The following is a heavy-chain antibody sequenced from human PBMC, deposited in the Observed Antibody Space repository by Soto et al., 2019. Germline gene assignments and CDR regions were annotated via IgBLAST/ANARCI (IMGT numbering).Heavy chain of an antibody. V-gene: IGHV4-30-4*01. CDR2: IFSSGTT. D-gene: IGHD3-16*01. CDR3: ARVPSPFDYYYAMDV. J-gene: IGHJ6*02. Sequence: KTSETLSLTCTVSGDSISSGNKYWSWIRQAPGKGLEWIGYIFSSGTTYYNPSLKSRLTMSLDTSQNQFSLRLASVTDADSAVYCARVPSPFDYYYAMDVWGQGTTVTVSS. CDR1: GDSISSGNKY.